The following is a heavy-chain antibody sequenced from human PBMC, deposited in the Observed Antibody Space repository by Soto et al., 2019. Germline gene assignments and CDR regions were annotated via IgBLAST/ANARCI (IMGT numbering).Heavy chain of an antibody. CDR3: AKQGRYSGYDYFGGSDYYYYGMDV. V-gene: IGHV3-23*01. J-gene: IGHJ6*02. CDR2: ISGSGGST. D-gene: IGHD5-12*01. Sequence: GGSLRLSCAASGFTFSSYAMSWVRQAPGKGLEWVSAISGSGGSTYYADSVKGRFTISRDNSKNTLYLQMNSLRAEDTAVYYCAKQGRYSGYDYFGGSDYYYYGMDVWGQGTTVTISS. CDR1: GFTFSSYA.